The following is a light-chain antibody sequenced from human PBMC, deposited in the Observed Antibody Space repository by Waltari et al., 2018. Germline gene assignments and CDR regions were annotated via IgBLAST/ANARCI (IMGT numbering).Light chain of an antibody. Sequence: DIQMTQSPSSLSASVGDRVTITCRARQGISNYLAWYQQKSGKVPKLLIYAASTLQTGAPFRFSGSGFGTDFTLTISSLQPEDVATYYCQKYNNAPPFTFGPGTKVDIK. CDR1: QGISNY. V-gene: IGKV1-27*01. CDR3: QKYNNAPPFT. CDR2: AAS. J-gene: IGKJ3*01.